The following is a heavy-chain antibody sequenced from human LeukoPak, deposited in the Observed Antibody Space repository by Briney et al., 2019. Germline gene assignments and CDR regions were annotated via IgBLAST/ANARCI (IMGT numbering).Heavy chain of an antibody. V-gene: IGHV3-30*18. CDR1: GVTFSSYG. D-gene: IGHD6-19*01. J-gene: IGHJ5*02. Sequence: RGSLRLSCAASGVTFSSYGMHWVRQAPGKGLEWVAVISYDGSNKYYADSVKGRFTISRDNSKNTLYLQMNSLRAEDTAVYYCAKGRTSSGSNHWGQGTLVTVSS. CDR2: ISYDGSNK. CDR3: AKGRTSSGSNH.